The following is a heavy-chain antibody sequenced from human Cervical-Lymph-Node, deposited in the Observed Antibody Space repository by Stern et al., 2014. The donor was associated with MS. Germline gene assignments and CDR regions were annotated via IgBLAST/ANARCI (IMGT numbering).Heavy chain of an antibody. CDR1: GYRFTNNW. CDR2: IYPGASET. CDR3: ARRGHGYMGIDY. Sequence: MQLVQSGAEVKKPGESLRISCEVSGYRFTNNWIGWVRQMPGKGLEWMGIIYPGASETRYSPSFQGQVTILVDKSNPTTYLHWSSLKASDTAIYYCARRGHGYMGIDYWGQGTLVTVSS. J-gene: IGHJ4*02. D-gene: IGHD1-1*01. V-gene: IGHV5-51*03.